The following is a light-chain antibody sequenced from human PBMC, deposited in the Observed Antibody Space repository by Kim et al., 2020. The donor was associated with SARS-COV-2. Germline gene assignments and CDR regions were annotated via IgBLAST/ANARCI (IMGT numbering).Light chain of an antibody. V-gene: IGLV3-1*01. Sequence: SYELTQPPSVSVSPGQTASITCSGDKLGDKYACWYQQKPGQSPVLVIYQDRKRPSGIPERFSGSNSGNTATLTISGTQAMDEADYYCQAWDSSTALVVFGGGTKLTVL. CDR1: KLGDKY. CDR3: QAWDSSTALVV. J-gene: IGLJ2*01. CDR2: QDR.